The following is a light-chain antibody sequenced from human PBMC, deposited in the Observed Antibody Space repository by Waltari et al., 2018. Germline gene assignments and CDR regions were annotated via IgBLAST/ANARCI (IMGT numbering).Light chain of an antibody. J-gene: IGKJ1*01. CDR3: QKYDYAPLT. CDR1: QGIGNS. CDR2: ATS. V-gene: IGKV1-27*01. Sequence: DIQMTQSPSSLSASIGDRITITCRASQGIGNSLAWYQQRPGKVPELLIYATSTLQSGVPSRFRGSGSGTDFTLTITSLQPEDVATYYCQKYDYAPLTFAQGTKVEIK.